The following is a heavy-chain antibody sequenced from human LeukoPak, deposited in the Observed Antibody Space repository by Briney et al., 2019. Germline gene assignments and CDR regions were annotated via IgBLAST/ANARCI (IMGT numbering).Heavy chain of an antibody. Sequence: GASVKVSCKASGGTFSSYAISWVRQAPGQGLEWMGGIIPIFGTANYAQKFQGRVTITADESTSTAYMELSSLRSEDTAVYYCARGGVPPTGCSSTSCYMDYYGMDVWGQGTTVTVSS. CDR2: IIPIFGTA. CDR1: GGTFSSYA. CDR3: ARGGVPPTGCSSTSCYMDYYGMDV. V-gene: IGHV1-69*13. J-gene: IGHJ6*02. D-gene: IGHD2-2*02.